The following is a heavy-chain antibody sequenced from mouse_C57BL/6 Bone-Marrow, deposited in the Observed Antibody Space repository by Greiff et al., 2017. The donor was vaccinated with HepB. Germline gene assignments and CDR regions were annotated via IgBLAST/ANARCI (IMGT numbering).Heavy chain of an antibody. CDR1: GYTFTSYW. Sequence: QVQLQQPGAELVKPGASVKMSCKASGYTFTSYWITWVKQRPGQGLEWIGDIYPGSGSTNYNEKFKSKATLTVDTSSSTAYMQLSSLTSEESAVYYCARSDYGKGKYFDVWGTGTTVTVSS. CDR3: ARSDYGKGKYFDV. V-gene: IGHV1-55*01. J-gene: IGHJ1*03. CDR2: IYPGSGST. D-gene: IGHD2-1*01.